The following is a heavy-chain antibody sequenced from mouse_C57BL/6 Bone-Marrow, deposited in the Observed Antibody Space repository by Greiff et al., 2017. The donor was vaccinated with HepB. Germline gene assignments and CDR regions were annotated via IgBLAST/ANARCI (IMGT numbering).Heavy chain of an antibody. D-gene: IGHD1-1*01. Sequence: VQLQQSGAELVRPGASVKLSCTASGYNIKDDYMHWVKQRPEQGLEWIGGIDPENGDTEYASKFKGKATITADTSSNTAYLQLSSLTSEDTAVYSVTTGAITTVVATDYWGQGTTLTVSS. CDR2: IDPENGDT. CDR3: TTGAITTVVATDY. J-gene: IGHJ2*01. V-gene: IGHV14-4*01. CDR1: GYNIKDDY.